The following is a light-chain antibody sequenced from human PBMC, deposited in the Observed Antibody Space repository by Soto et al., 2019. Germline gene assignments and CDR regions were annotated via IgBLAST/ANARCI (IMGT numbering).Light chain of an antibody. Sequence: QSALTQTRSVSGSPGQSVTISCTGYSSDVGGYNFVSWYQQHPGKATKLMIYDVSKRPSGVPDRFSGSKSGNTASLTISGVPAEDEADYYCCSYAGSYTWVFGGGTKLTFL. CDR2: DVS. CDR3: CSYAGSYTWV. V-gene: IGLV2-11*01. CDR1: SSDVGGYNF. J-gene: IGLJ3*02.